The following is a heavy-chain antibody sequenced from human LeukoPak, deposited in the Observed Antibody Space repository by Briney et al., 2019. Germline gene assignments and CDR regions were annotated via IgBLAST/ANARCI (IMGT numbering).Heavy chain of an antibody. Sequence: PGGSLRLSCAASGFTVSSNYMSWVRQAPGKGLEWVAVIWYDGSNKYYADSVKGRFTISRDKSNNTVHLQMNSLRAEDTAVYYCTRDLTVATIRTPLQHWGQGTLVTVSS. J-gene: IGHJ1*01. CDR1: GFTVSSNY. CDR3: TRDLTVATIRTPLQH. D-gene: IGHD5-12*01. V-gene: IGHV3-33*08. CDR2: IWYDGSNK.